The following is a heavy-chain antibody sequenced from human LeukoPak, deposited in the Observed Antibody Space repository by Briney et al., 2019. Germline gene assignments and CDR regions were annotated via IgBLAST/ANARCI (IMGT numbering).Heavy chain of an antibody. V-gene: IGHV4-59*01. J-gene: IGHJ5*02. Sequence: SETLSLTCTVSGGSISSYYWSWIRQAPGKGLEWIGYIYYSGSTNYNPSLKSRVTISVDTSKNQLSLKLRSVTAADTAVYYCARDKGDYGDYYWFDPWGQGTLVTVSS. CDR1: GGSISSYY. CDR3: ARDKGDYGDYYWFDP. CDR2: IYYSGST. D-gene: IGHD4-17*01.